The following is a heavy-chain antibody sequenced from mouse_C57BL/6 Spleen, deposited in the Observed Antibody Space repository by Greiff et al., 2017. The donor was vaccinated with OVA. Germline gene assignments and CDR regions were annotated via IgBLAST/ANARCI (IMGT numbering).Heavy chain of an antibody. CDR3: ANGLPIRFAY. J-gene: IGHJ3*01. CDR2: INSNGGST. D-gene: IGHD3-1*01. Sequence: VQLKQSGGGLVQPGGSLKLSCAASGFTFSSYGMSWVRQTPDKRLELVATINSNGGSTYYPDSVKGRFTISRDNAKNTLYLQMSRLKSEDTAMYYCANGLPIRFAYWGQGTLVTVSA. CDR1: GFTFSSYG. V-gene: IGHV5-6-3*01.